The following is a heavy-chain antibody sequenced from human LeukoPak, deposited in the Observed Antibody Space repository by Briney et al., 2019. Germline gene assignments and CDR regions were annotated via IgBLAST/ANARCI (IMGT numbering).Heavy chain of an antibody. CDR3: TTVSNYGMASGNY. D-gene: IGHD3-9*01. Sequence: GGSLRLSCAASGLTFSNAWMSWVRQALGKGLEWVGRIKSKTDGGTTDYAAPVKGRFTISRDDSKNTLYLQMNSLKTEDTAMYYCTTVSNYGMASGNYWGQGTLVTVSS. CDR1: GLTFSNAW. CDR2: IKSKTDGGTT. V-gene: IGHV3-15*01. J-gene: IGHJ4*02.